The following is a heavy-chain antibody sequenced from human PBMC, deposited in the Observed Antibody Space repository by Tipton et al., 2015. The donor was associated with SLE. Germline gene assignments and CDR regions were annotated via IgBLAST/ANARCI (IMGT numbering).Heavy chain of an antibody. J-gene: IGHJ4*02. D-gene: IGHD2-15*01. CDR2: ISGGGDST. CDR3: VPRQVDFDH. Sequence: SLRLSCAASGFTFINYAMHWVRQAPGKGLEWVSVISGGGDSTSYADSVKGRFTISRDNSKNTLYLQMDSLRGDDTAVYYCVPRQVDFDHWGQGTLVSVSS. CDR1: GFTFINYA. V-gene: IGHV3-23*01.